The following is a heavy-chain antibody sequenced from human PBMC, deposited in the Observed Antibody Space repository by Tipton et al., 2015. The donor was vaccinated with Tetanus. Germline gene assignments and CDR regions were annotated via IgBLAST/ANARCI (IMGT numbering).Heavy chain of an antibody. Sequence: QSGPEVKKPGASVKVSCKASGYTSTSYDINWVRQATGQGLEWMGWMNPNSGNTGYAQKFQGRVTMTRNTSTSTAYMEPSSLRSEDTAVYYCARRVYDSEETRIDYWGQGTLVTVSS. CDR3: ARRVYDSEETRIDY. CDR1: GYTSTSYD. D-gene: IGHD3-22*01. V-gene: IGHV1-8*01. CDR2: MNPNSGNT. J-gene: IGHJ4*02.